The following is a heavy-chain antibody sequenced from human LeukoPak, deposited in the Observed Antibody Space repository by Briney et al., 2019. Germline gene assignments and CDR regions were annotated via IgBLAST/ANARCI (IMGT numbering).Heavy chain of an antibody. CDR1: GFTFSSYT. Sequence: QPGGSLRLSCAASGFTFSSYTMNWVRQPPGKGLEWVSNIGTSSTTIYYADSVKGRFTISRDNAKNSLYLQMNSLRADDTAVYYCARGRGWTYDSWGRGTLVTVSS. CDR2: IGTSSTTI. V-gene: IGHV3-48*01. J-gene: IGHJ4*02. CDR3: ARGRGWTYDS. D-gene: IGHD6-19*01.